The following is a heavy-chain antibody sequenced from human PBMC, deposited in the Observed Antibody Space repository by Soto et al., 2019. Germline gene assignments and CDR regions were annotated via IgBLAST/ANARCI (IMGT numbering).Heavy chain of an antibody. D-gene: IGHD4-17*01. CDR3: AGINDYGDYSYKPYYYYYGMDV. Sequence: SETLSLTCAVYGGSFSGYYWSWIRQPPGKGLEWIGEINHSGSTNYNPSLKSRVTISVDTSKNQFSLKLSSVTAADTAVYYCAGINDYGDYSYKPYYYYYGMDVWGQGTTVTVSS. J-gene: IGHJ6*02. V-gene: IGHV4-34*01. CDR1: GGSFSGYY. CDR2: INHSGST.